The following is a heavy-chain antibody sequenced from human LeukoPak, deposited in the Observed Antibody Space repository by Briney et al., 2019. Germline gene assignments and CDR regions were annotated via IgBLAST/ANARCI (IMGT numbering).Heavy chain of an antibody. J-gene: IGHJ4*02. D-gene: IGHD3-10*01. Sequence: ASVSLSCKTSGYTFTDYDITWVRQAPGQGLEWMGRVSPYNGNTYYSQRFQDRVTITKDTSTATAYMDLRNLRTDDAAMYYCARNGRVRRVVKDLFEYWGQGTLVAVSS. CDR3: ARNGRVRRVVKDLFEY. CDR1: GYTFTDYD. V-gene: IGHV1-18*01. CDR2: VSPYNGNT.